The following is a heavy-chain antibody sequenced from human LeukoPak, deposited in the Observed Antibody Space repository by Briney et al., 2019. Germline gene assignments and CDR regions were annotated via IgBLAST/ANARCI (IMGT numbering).Heavy chain of an antibody. CDR1: GGSISSGSYD. Sequence: PSQTLSLTGTVSGGSISSGSYDWSGIRQPAGKGLEWIGRSYTSGSTNYNPSLKSRVTISVDTSKNQFSLKLSSVTAADTAVYYCARERYSSRGGFDYWGQGTLVTVSS. J-gene: IGHJ4*02. D-gene: IGHD6-13*01. CDR3: ARERYSSRGGFDY. CDR2: SYTSGST. V-gene: IGHV4-61*02.